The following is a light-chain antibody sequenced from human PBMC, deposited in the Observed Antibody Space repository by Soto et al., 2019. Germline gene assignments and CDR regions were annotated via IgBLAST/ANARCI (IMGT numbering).Light chain of an antibody. CDR3: NSYTTTSARV. V-gene: IGLV2-14*01. CDR1: SNDVGGFNF. Sequence: QSALTQPASVSGSPGQSIPISCTGSSNDVGGFNFVSWYQQHPGKAPKVIIYEVSNRPSGVSDRFSGSKSGNTASLTISGLQAEDEADYYCNSYTTTSARVFGGGTKLTVL. J-gene: IGLJ3*02. CDR2: EVS.